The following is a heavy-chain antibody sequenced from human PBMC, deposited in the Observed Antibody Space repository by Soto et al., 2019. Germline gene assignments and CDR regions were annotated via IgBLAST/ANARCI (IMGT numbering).Heavy chain of an antibody. CDR3: ARRWGSAADY. D-gene: IGHD2-15*01. V-gene: IGHV4-59*08. Sequence: SETLSLTCTVSGGSISSYYLSWIRQPPGKGLEWIGYIYYSGSTNYNPSLKSRVTISVDTSKNQFSLKLSSVTAADTAVYYCARRWGSAADYWGQGTLVTVS. CDR1: GGSISSYY. CDR2: IYYSGST. J-gene: IGHJ4*02.